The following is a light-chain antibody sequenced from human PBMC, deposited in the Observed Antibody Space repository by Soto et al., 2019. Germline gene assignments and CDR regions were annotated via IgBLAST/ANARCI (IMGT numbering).Light chain of an antibody. CDR3: QQYSNWPPYT. Sequence: EIVMTQSPATLSVSPGERATLSCRASQSVANNLAWYQQKPGQAPRLLIYGASTGADGVPARFSGSGSGTEFTLTISSLQSEDFAVYYCQQYSNWPPYTFGQGTKLEIK. V-gene: IGKV3-15*01. CDR2: GAS. CDR1: QSVANN. J-gene: IGKJ2*01.